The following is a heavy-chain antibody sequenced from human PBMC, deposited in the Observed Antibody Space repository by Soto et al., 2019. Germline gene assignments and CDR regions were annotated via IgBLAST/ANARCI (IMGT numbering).Heavy chain of an antibody. J-gene: IGHJ6*02. Sequence: HPGGSLRLSCAASGFTFSSYEMNWVRQAPGKGLEWVSYISSSGSTIYYADSVKGRFTISRDNAKNSLYLQMNSLRAEDTAVYYCARGPAPSMVRGVPPYYHGMDVWGQGTTVTVSS. CDR2: ISSSGSTI. CDR1: GFTFSSYE. V-gene: IGHV3-48*03. D-gene: IGHD3-10*01. CDR3: ARGPAPSMVRGVPPYYHGMDV.